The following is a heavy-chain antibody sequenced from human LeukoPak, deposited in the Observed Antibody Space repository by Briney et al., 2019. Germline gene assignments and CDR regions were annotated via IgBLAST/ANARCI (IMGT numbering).Heavy chain of an antibody. Sequence: GGSLRLSCAASGFTVSSNYMSWVRQAPGKGLECVSVIYSGGGAYYADSVKGRFAISRDNAKNTLYLQMDSLRVGDTAVYYCASMRPYGTSWAGGFDYWGQGTLVTVSS. CDR3: ASMRPYGTSWAGGFDY. CDR1: GFTVSSNY. J-gene: IGHJ4*02. D-gene: IGHD6-13*01. CDR2: IYSGGGA. V-gene: IGHV3-53*01.